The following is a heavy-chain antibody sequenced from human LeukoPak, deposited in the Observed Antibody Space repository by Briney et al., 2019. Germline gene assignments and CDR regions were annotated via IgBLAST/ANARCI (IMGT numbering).Heavy chain of an antibody. Sequence: PGGSLRLSCAASGFTFSSFTMNWVRQAPGKGLEWVSSVSGASNYIYYADSVRGRFTASRDNAKNSLYLQMNSLRAEDTTLYYCARDEFYESVNFDLWGQGTLVTVSS. CDR2: VSGASNYI. CDR1: GFTFSSFT. J-gene: IGHJ4*02. CDR3: ARDEFYESVNFDL. V-gene: IGHV3-21*01. D-gene: IGHD2/OR15-2a*01.